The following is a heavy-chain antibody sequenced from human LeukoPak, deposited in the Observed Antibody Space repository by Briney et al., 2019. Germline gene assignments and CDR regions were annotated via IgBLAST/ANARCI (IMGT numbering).Heavy chain of an antibody. J-gene: IGHJ5*02. CDR3: ARHRWFGELLSYNWFNP. V-gene: IGHV4-59*01. CDR2: IYYSGST. Sequence: SETLSLTCTVSGGSISSYYWSWIRQPPGKGLEWIGYIYYSGSTNYNPSLKSRVTISVDTSKNQFSLKLSSVTAADTAVYYCARHRWFGELLSYNWFNPWGQGTLVTVSS. CDR1: GGSISSYY. D-gene: IGHD3-10*01.